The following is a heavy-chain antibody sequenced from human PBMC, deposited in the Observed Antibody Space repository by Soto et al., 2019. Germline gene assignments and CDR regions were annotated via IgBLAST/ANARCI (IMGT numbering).Heavy chain of an antibody. CDR2: ISYDGSNK. D-gene: IGHD3-16*01. Sequence: GGSLRLSCVASGFTFSSYVIHWVRQAPGKGLEWVAVISYDGSNKYYADSVKGRFTISRDNAKNSLYLQMNSLRAEDTAVYYCARDLHDYVSFRFDPWGQGTLVTVSS. V-gene: IGHV3-30-3*01. CDR3: ARDLHDYVSFRFDP. J-gene: IGHJ5*02. CDR1: GFTFSSYV.